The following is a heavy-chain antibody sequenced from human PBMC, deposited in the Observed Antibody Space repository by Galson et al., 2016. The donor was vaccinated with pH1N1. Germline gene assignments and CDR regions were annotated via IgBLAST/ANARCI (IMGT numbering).Heavy chain of an antibody. CDR3: VKEPFSTVLYGFDD. V-gene: IGHV3-23*01. CDR1: GFNFGNYA. J-gene: IGHJ3*01. Sequence: SLRLSCAASGFNFGNYAMDWVRQPPGKGLEWVSGITGSGGRTDYGVSVKGRFIVSRDNSKNTLFLQLNSLRVDDTAVYYCVKEPFSTVLYGFDDWGQGTMVTVSS. D-gene: IGHD5/OR15-5a*01. CDR2: ITGSGGRT.